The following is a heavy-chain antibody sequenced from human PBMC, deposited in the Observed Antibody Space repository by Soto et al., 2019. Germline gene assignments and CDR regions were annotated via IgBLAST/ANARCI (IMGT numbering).Heavy chain of an antibody. CDR1: GYTFTGYY. Sequence: QVQLVQSGAEVKKPGASVKVSCKASGYTFTGYYMHWVRQAPGQGLEWMGWINPNSGGTNYAQKFQGRVTITADESTSTAYMELSSLRSEDTAVYYCATHAITSMDVWGQGTTVTVSS. D-gene: IGHD3-3*01. CDR2: INPNSGGT. CDR3: ATHAITSMDV. V-gene: IGHV1-2*02. J-gene: IGHJ6*02.